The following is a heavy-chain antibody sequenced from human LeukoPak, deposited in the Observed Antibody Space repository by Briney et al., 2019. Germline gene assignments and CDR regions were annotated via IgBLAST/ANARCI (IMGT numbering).Heavy chain of an antibody. CDR1: GFTFSSYW. CDR2: IDSDGSDT. D-gene: IGHD3-22*01. Sequence: GGSLRLSCAASGFTFSSYWMHWVRQAPGKGLVWVSRIDSDGSDTNYADSVKGRFTISRDNARNTAYLQMNSLRAEDTAVYYCARGWVPSDITLKWGQGTMVTVSS. V-gene: IGHV3-74*01. J-gene: IGHJ3*01. CDR3: ARGWVPSDITLK.